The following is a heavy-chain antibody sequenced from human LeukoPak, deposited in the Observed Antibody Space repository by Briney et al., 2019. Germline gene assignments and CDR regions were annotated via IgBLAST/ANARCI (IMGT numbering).Heavy chain of an antibody. CDR1: GITFRSYG. CDR2: ISYDGSHK. CDR3: AKGARGDTVTSIVGLNWFDP. V-gene: IGHV3-30*18. D-gene: IGHD4-17*01. J-gene: IGHJ5*02. Sequence: GGSLRLSCAASGITFRSYGMHWVRQAPGKWLESVAVISYDGSHKYYADSVKGRFSISRDNSKNTLYLQMNSLRADDTAVYYCAKGARGDTVTSIVGLNWFDPWGQGTLVTVSS.